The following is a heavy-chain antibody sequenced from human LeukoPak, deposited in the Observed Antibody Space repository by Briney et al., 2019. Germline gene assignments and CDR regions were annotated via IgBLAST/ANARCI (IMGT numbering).Heavy chain of an antibody. CDR2: ISSSGSTI. Sequence: GGSLRLSCAASGFTFSSYEMNWVRQAPGKGLEWVSYISSSGSTIYYADSVKGRFTISRDNAKNSLYLQMNSLRAEDTAVYYCARQGIVVVPAAIKKPYYFDYWGQGTLVTVSS. V-gene: IGHV3-48*03. CDR1: GFTFSSYE. CDR3: ARQGIVVVPAAIKKPYYFDY. J-gene: IGHJ4*02. D-gene: IGHD2-2*01.